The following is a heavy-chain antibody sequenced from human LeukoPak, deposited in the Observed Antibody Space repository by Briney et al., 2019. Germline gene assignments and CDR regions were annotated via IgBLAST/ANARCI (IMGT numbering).Heavy chain of an antibody. D-gene: IGHD3-16*01. CDR2: ISSSSYYI. J-gene: IGHJ4*02. V-gene: IGHV3-21*01. CDR1: GFTFSSHI. CDR3: AGNYDQYAKPPTPHDY. Sequence: PGGSLRLSCAASGFTFSSHIMNWVRQAPGKGLEWVSSISSSSYYIYYADPVKGRFTISRDNAKNSLYLQMHSLRAEDTAVYYCAGNYDQYAKPPTPHDYWGQGTLVTVSS.